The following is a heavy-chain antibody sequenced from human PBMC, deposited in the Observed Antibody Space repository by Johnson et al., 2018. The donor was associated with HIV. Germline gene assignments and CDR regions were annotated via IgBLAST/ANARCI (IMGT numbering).Heavy chain of an antibody. J-gene: IGHJ3*02. D-gene: IGHD1-26*01. V-gene: IGHV3-33*06. CDR1: GFTFSSYG. CDR2: IWYDGSNK. CDR3: VKDQLVGATYAAFDI. Sequence: QVQLVESGGGVVQPGGSLRLSCAASGFTFSSYGMHWVRQAPGKGLEWVAVIWYDGSNKYYADSVKGRFTISRDNSKNTLYLQMNSLRAEDTAVYYCVKDQLVGATYAAFDIWGQGTMVTVSS.